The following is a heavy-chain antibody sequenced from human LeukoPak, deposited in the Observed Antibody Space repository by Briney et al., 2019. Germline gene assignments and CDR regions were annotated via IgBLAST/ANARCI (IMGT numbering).Heavy chain of an antibody. V-gene: IGHV3-53*01. D-gene: IGHD3-3*01. CDR1: GFTVSSNY. CDR3: AKGTHLRFLEWSIDY. CDR2: IYSGGST. Sequence: GGSLRLSCAASGFTVSSNYMSWVRQAPGKGLEWVSVIYSGGSTYYADSVKGRFTISRDNSKNTLYLQMNSLRAEDTAVYYCAKGTHLRFLEWSIDYWGQGTLVTVSS. J-gene: IGHJ4*02.